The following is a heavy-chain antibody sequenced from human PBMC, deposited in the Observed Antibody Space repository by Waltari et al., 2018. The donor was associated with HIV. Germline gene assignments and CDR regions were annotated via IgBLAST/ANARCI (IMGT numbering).Heavy chain of an antibody. V-gene: IGHV4-39*01. CDR1: GGSISSSSYY. CDR3: ARHERWLRYFDY. D-gene: IGHD5-12*01. J-gene: IGHJ4*02. CDR2: LYYSGST. Sequence: QLQLQESGPGLVKPSETLSLTCTVSGGSISSSSYYWCWTRQPPGKGLEWIGSLYYSGSTYYNPSLKSRVTISVDTSKNQFSLKLSSVTAADTAVYYCARHERWLRYFDYWGQGTLVTVSS.